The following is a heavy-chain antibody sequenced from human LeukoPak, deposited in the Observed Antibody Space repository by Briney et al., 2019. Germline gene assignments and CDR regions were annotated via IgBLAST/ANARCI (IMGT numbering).Heavy chain of an antibody. CDR3: ARGGTVVTPPIDY. CDR2: ISSSSSYI. D-gene: IGHD4-23*01. J-gene: IGHJ4*02. V-gene: IGHV3-21*01. CDR1: RFTFSSYS. Sequence: GGSLRLSRAASRFTFSSYSMNWVRHAPRKGLEWVSSISSSSSYIYYADSVKGRFTISRDNAKNSLYLQMNSLRAEDTAVYYCARGGTVVTPPIDYWGQGTLVTVSS.